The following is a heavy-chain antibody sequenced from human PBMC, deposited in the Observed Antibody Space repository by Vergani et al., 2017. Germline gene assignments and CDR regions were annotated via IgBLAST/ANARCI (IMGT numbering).Heavy chain of an antibody. D-gene: IGHD2-2*01. V-gene: IGHV5-51*01. J-gene: IGHJ4*02. Sequence: EVQLVQSGAEVKKPGESLKISCKGSGYSFTSYWIGWVSQMPGKGLEWMGIIYHGDSDTRYSPSFQGQVTISADKSISTAYLQWSSLKASDTAMYYCASGPRARYCSSTSCYFEDHWGQGTLVTVSS. CDR3: ASGPRARYCSSTSCYFEDH. CDR2: IYHGDSDT. CDR1: GYSFTSYW.